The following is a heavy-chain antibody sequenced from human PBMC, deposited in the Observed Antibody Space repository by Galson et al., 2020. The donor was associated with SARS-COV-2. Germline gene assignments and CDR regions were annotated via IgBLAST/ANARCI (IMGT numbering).Heavy chain of an antibody. CDR3: ARRKGSGYSYVYDAFEI. Sequence: KIGESLKISCKGSGYSFTSYWISWVRQMPGKGLEWMGRIDPSDSYTNYSPSFQGHVTIPADKSISTAYLQWSSLKASDTAMDYCARRKGSGYSYVYDAFEIWGQGTMVAVAS. D-gene: IGHD5-18*01. CDR1: GYSFTSYW. J-gene: IGHJ3*02. CDR2: IDPSDSYT. V-gene: IGHV5-10-1*01.